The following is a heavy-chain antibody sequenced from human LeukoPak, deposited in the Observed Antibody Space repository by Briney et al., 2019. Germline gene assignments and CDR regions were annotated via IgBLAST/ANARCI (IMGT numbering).Heavy chain of an antibody. Sequence: GGSLRLSCAASGLTVSSNYMSWVRQAPGKGLEWVSVIYSGGSTYYADSVKGRFTISRDDSKNSLYLQMNSLKTEDTAVYYCASSYSSSSPFDYWGQGTLVTVSS. J-gene: IGHJ4*02. CDR2: IYSGGST. CDR3: ASSYSSSSPFDY. D-gene: IGHD6-6*01. V-gene: IGHV3-66*01. CDR1: GLTVSSNY.